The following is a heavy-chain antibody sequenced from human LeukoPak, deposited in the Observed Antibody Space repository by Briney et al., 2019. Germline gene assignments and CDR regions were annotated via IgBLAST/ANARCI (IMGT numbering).Heavy chain of an antibody. V-gene: IGHV3-53*01. CDR3: GRVLSGMDV. CDR2: TYSGGST. CDR1: VFTVSSNH. Sequence: HRGSLRLSCAASVFTVSSNHMNWVRQAPGPGLEWVSLTYSGGSTYYADSVKGRFTISRDSSKNTLYLQMNNRRAEDTAVYYCGRVLSGMDVWGQGTTVTVSS. J-gene: IGHJ6*02.